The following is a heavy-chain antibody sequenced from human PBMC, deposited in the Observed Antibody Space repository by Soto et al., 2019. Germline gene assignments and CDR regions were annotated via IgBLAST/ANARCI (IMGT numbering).Heavy chain of an antibody. D-gene: IGHD3-10*01. J-gene: IGHJ6*03. CDR3: ARGKLLWFGELLSHMDV. Sequence: GASVNVSCKAAGYTFTIYDINWVRQATGQGLEWMGWMNPNSGNTGYAQKFQGRVTMTRNTSISTAYMELSSLRSEDTAVYYCARGKLLWFGELLSHMDVWGKGTTVTVSS. CDR1: GYTFTIYD. V-gene: IGHV1-8*02. CDR2: MNPNSGNT.